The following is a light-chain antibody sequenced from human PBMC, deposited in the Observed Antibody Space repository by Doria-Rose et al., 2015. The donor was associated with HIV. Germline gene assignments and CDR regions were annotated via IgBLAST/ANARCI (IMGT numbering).Light chain of an antibody. CDR3: QSYDSRLSVYV. V-gene: IGLV1-40*01. Sequence: QSVVTQPPSVSGAPGQRVAISCTWSSSNIGAGFDVNWYQPFPGTAAILLIHGNTNRPSGVPDRFSGSKSGTSASLAISGLRAEDEADYYCQSYDSRLSVYVFGTGTKVTVL. J-gene: IGLJ1*01. CDR2: GNT. CDR1: SSNIGAGFD.